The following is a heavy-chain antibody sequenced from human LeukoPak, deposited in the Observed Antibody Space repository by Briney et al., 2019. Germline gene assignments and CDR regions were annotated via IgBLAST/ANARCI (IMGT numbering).Heavy chain of an antibody. CDR2: IYYSGST. V-gene: IGHV4-31*03. D-gene: IGHD5-24*01. Sequence: SQTLSLTCTVSGGSISSGGYYWSWIRQHPGKGLEWIGYIYYSGSTYYNPSLKSRVSISVDTSKSQFSLNLSSVTAADTAVYYCARVQPTVRGGYNQYWGQGTLVTVSS. CDR3: ARVQPTVRGGYNQY. J-gene: IGHJ4*02. CDR1: GGSISSGGYY.